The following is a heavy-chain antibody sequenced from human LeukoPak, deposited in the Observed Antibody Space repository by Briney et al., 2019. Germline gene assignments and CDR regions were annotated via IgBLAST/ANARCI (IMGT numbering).Heavy chain of an antibody. D-gene: IGHD2-2*01. CDR3: ARGQSAPVVPAATPRAYGMDV. CDR1: GGSFSGYY. CDR2: INHSGST. J-gene: IGHJ6*04. V-gene: IGHV4-34*01. Sequence: SETLSLTCAVYGGSFSGYYWSWIRQPPGKGLEWIGEINHSGSTNYNPSLKSRVTISVDTSKNQFSLKLSSVTAADTAVYYCARGQSAPVVPAATPRAYGMDVWAKGPRSPSPQ.